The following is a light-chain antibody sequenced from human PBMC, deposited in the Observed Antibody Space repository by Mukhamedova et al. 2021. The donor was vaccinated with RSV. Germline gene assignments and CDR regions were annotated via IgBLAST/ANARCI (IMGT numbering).Light chain of an antibody. CDR3: QQYYSHPFT. J-gene: IGKJ5*01. CDR2: DIS. Sequence: GKVPKSLIYDISNLQSGVPSRFSGGGSGTDFTLTINSLQPADFATYYCQQYYSHPFTFGQGTRLEIK. V-gene: IGKV1-16*01.